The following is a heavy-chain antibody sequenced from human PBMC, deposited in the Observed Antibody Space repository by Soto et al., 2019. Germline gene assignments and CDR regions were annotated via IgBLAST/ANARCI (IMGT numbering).Heavy chain of an antibody. CDR1: GYSFTSYW. CDR3: ARLVIAAAGSGGGYGMDV. Sequence: PGESLKISCQGSGYSFTSYWISWVRQMPGKGLEWMGRIDPSDSYTNYSPSFQGHVTISADKSISTAYLQWSSLKASDTAMYYCARLVIAAAGSGGGYGMDVWGQGTTVTVSS. J-gene: IGHJ6*02. D-gene: IGHD6-13*01. CDR2: IDPSDSYT. V-gene: IGHV5-10-1*01.